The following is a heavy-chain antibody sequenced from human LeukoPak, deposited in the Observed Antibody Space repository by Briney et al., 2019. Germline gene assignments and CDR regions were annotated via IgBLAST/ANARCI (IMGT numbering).Heavy chain of an antibody. CDR3: ARAPHDITMVRGVARFDY. CDR2: IIPILGIA. J-gene: IGHJ4*02. D-gene: IGHD3-10*01. V-gene: IGHV1-69*04. Sequence: GASVKVSCKASGGTFSSYAISWVRQAPGQVLEWMGRIIPILGIANYAQKFQGRVTITADKSTSTAYMELSSLRSEDTAVYYCARAPHDITMVRGVARFDYWGQGTLVTVSS. CDR1: GGTFSSYA.